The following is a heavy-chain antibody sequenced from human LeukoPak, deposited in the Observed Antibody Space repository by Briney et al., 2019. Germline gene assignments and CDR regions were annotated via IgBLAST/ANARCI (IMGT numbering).Heavy chain of an antibody. CDR3: AKGRDIVVVVAASFDY. D-gene: IGHD2-15*01. CDR1: GFTFDDYA. CDR2: ISWNSGSI. Sequence: PGGSLRLSCAASGFTFDDYAMHWVRQAPGKGLEWVSGISWNSGSIGYADSVKGRFTISRDNAKNSLYLQMNSLRAEDTAVYYCAKGRDIVVVVAASFDYWAREPWSPSPQ. J-gene: IGHJ4*02. V-gene: IGHV3-9*01.